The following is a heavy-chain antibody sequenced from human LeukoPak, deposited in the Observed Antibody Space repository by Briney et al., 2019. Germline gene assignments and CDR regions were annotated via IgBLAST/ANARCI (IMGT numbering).Heavy chain of an antibody. CDR3: ATGPFYEDVLDY. J-gene: IGHJ4*02. Sequence: GGSLRLPCAASGFTFSNFVMTWVRQAPGKGLQWVSTIEGSGSTYYADSVRGRFSISRDNSKNTLSLQMNSLRPEDTAVYYCATGPFYEDVLDYWGQGALVTVSS. CDR2: IEGSGST. CDR1: GFTFSNFV. D-gene: IGHD5/OR15-5a*01. V-gene: IGHV3-23*01.